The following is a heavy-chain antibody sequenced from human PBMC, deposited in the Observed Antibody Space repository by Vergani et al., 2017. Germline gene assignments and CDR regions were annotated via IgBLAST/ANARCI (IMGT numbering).Heavy chain of an antibody. J-gene: IGHJ4*02. CDR3: ARSRIDYGDCMTFDY. V-gene: IGHV5-51*01. Sequence: EVQLVQSGAEVKTPGESLRISCKGSGYSFTSYWISWVRQMPGKGLEWMGIIYPGDSDTRYSPSFQGQVTISADKSISTAYLQWSSLKASDTAMYYCARSRIDYGDCMTFDYWGQGTLVTVSS. CDR2: IYPGDSDT. D-gene: IGHD4-17*01. CDR1: GYSFTSYW.